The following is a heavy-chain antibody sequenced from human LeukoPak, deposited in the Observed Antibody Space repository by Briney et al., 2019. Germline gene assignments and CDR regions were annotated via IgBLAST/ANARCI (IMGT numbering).Heavy chain of an antibody. Sequence: GSLRLSCAASGLTFSSYSMNWVRQAPGKGREWVSYISSSSSIISYADSVKGRFTISRDNAKNSLYLQMNSLRDEDTAVYYCARSVIAVAANWFDPWGQGTLVTVSS. D-gene: IGHD6-19*01. CDR3: ARSVIAVAANWFDP. CDR2: ISSSSSII. J-gene: IGHJ5*02. CDR1: GLTFSSYS. V-gene: IGHV3-48*02.